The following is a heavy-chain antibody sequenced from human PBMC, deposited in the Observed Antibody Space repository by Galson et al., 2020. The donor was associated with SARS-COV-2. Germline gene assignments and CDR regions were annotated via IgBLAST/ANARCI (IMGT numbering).Heavy chain of an antibody. CDR2: INPSAVST. D-gene: IGHD4-4*01. Sequence: SVKVSCKASGSTFTSYYMHWVRQPPNQGLERMGIINPSAVSTSYAQKFQGRATMTRDTSTSTVYMELSSLRSEDTAVYYCARDLTTVTTWDYYYGMDVWGQGTTVTVSS. CDR1: GSTFTSYY. J-gene: IGHJ6*02. V-gene: IGHV1-46*03. CDR3: ARDLTTVTTWDYYYGMDV.